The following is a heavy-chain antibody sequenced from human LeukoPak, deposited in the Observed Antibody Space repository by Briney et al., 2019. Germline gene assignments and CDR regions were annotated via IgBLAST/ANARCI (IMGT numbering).Heavy chain of an antibody. V-gene: IGHV4-61*01. D-gene: IGHD3-10*01. Sequence: PSETLSLTCTVSGGPVSSGSYYWSWIRQPPGKGLEWIGYIYYSGSTNYNPSLKSRVTISVDTSKNQFSLKLSSVTAADTAVYYCARVGVRNDYWGQGTLVTVSS. J-gene: IGHJ4*02. CDR1: GGPVSSGSYY. CDR3: ARVGVRNDY. CDR2: IYYSGST.